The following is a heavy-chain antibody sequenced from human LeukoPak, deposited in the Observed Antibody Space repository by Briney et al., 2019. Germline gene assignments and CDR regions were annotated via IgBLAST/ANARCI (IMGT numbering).Heavy chain of an antibody. V-gene: IGHV4-34*01. D-gene: IGHD2-15*01. CDR1: GGPFSGYY. CDR3: ARQTASGIDY. Sequence: KPSETLSLTCAVYGGPFSGYYWSWIRQPPGKGLEWIGEINLSGSTNYNPSLKSRVTISIDTSNNQFSLKLSSVTAADTAVYYCARQTASGIDYWGQGTLVTVSS. J-gene: IGHJ4*02. CDR2: INLSGST.